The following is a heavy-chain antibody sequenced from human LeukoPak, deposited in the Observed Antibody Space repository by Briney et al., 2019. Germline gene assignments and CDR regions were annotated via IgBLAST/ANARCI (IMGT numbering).Heavy chain of an antibody. Sequence: GSLRLSCAASGFTFSSYWMSWVRQLPGKGLEWIGYTFHSGSPEYNPALKSRVTILADRSKNQFSLRLTSVTAADTATYYCVRARGGYNAGHMDVWGQGATVTVSS. V-gene: IGHV4-59*12. J-gene: IGHJ6*02. CDR2: TFHSGSP. CDR1: GFTFSSYW. D-gene: IGHD5-24*01. CDR3: VRARGGYNAGHMDV.